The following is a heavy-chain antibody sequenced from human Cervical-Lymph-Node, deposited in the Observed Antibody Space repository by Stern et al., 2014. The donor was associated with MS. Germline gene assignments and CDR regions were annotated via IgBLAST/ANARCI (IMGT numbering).Heavy chain of an antibody. V-gene: IGHV5-51*01. CDR1: GHSFSNYW. D-gene: IGHD6-13*01. CDR2: SYPGDADT. Sequence: EVQLLESGAEVKKPGESLKISCKGSGHSFSNYWIGWVRQMPGKGLEWMGMSYPGDADTRYRPSFQGHVTISADKSIGTAYLQWSSLEASDTATYYCARHGGQQLVLGLDSWGQGTLVTVSS. CDR3: ARHGGQQLVLGLDS. J-gene: IGHJ4*02.